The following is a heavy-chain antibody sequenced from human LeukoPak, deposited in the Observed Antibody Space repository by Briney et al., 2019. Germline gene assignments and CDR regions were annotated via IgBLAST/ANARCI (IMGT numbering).Heavy chain of an antibody. D-gene: IGHD2/OR15-2a*01. CDR1: GYTFTSYG. CDR3: ARVYPSKDDYHYGMDV. Sequence: GASVKVSCKASGYTFTSYGISWVRQAPGQGLEWMGWISAYNGNTNYAQKLQGRVTMTTDTSTSTAYMELRSLRSDDTAVYYCARVYPSKDDYHYGMDVWGQGTTVTVSS. J-gene: IGHJ6*02. CDR2: ISAYNGNT. V-gene: IGHV1-18*01.